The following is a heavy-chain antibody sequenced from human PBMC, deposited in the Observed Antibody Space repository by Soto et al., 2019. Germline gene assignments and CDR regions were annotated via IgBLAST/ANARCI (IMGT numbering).Heavy chain of an antibody. CDR3: ARERNRRVVAASTDY. CDR1: GFTFSSYS. Sequence: PGGSLRLSCAASGFTFSSYSMNWFRQAPGKGLEWVSSISSSSSYIYYADSVKGRFTISRDNAKNSLYLQMNSLRAEDTAVYYCARERNRRVVAASTDYWGQGTLVTVSS. J-gene: IGHJ4*02. D-gene: IGHD2-15*01. CDR2: ISSSSSYI. V-gene: IGHV3-21*01.